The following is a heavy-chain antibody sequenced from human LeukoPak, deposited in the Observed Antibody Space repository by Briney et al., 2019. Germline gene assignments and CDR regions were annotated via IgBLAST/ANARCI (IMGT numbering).Heavy chain of an antibody. D-gene: IGHD6-19*01. V-gene: IGHV4-39*01. CDR1: GGSFGSRGFY. Sequence: SETLSLTCKVSGGSFGSRGFYWGWFRQPPGKGLEWIGSIYYPGTTHYNPSLESRVTISVDTSKWQVFLTLRSVTATDTAVYYCGRHVSSGWDYFNGLDVWGQGTAVTVSS. CDR2: IYYPGTT. CDR3: GRHVSSGWDYFNGLDV. J-gene: IGHJ6*02.